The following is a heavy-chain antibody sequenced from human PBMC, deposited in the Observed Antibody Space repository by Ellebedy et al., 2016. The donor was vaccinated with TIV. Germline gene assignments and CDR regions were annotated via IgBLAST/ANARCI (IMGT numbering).Heavy chain of an antibody. V-gene: IGHV4-31*03. D-gene: IGHD6-13*01. Sequence: MPSETLSLTCTVSGGSISSGGYYWSWIRQHPGKGLEWIGYIYYSGSTYYNPSLKSRVTISVDTSKNQFSLKLSSVTAADTAVYYCARGGRYSSSWYDFYYYYGMDVWGQGTTVTVSS. J-gene: IGHJ6*02. CDR3: ARGGRYSSSWYDFYYYYGMDV. CDR2: IYYSGST. CDR1: GGSISSGGYY.